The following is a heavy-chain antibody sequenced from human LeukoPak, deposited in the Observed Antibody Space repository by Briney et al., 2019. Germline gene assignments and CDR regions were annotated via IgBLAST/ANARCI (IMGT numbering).Heavy chain of an antibody. CDR3: AREASSGWHRAIDY. Sequence: ASVKVSCKASGYTFTSYGISWVRQAPGQGLEWMGWISAYNGNTNYAQKFQGRVTITRDTSASTAYMELSSLRSEDTAVYYCAREASSGWHRAIDYWGQGTLVTVSS. V-gene: IGHV1-18*01. D-gene: IGHD6-19*01. CDR2: ISAYNGNT. CDR1: GYTFTSYG. J-gene: IGHJ4*02.